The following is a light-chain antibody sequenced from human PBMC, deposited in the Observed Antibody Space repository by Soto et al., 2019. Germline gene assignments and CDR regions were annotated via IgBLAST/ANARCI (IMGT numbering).Light chain of an antibody. V-gene: IGLV2-14*01. J-gene: IGLJ1*01. CDR1: SSDVGGYNY. CDR3: SSYTSSSHYV. Sequence: QSVLTQPASVSGSPGQSITISCTGTSSDVGGYNYVSWYQQHPGKAPKLMIYDVSNRPSGVSNRFSGSKSSNTASLTISGLQAEDEADYYCSSYTSSSHYVFGTGTKVTVL. CDR2: DVS.